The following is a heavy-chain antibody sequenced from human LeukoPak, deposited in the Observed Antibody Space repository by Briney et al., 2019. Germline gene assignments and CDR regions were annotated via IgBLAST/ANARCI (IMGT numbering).Heavy chain of an antibody. D-gene: IGHD3-22*01. CDR3: ARAVTSYYDGSGYS. CDR1: GFTFSNHY. Sequence: GGSLRLSCAASGFTFSNHYMTWIRQAPGERLERVSYIDNTGSIIYYADSVRGRFTISRDNAKNSLYLQMNGLRAEDTSVYYCARAVTSYYDGSGYSWGQGTLVTVSS. CDR2: IDNTGSII. V-gene: IGHV3-11*04. J-gene: IGHJ4*02.